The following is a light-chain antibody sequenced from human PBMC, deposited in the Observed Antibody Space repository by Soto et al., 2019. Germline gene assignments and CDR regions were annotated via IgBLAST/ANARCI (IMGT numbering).Light chain of an antibody. CDR3: QQYDSFSWT. CDR2: DVS. CDR1: QSISSW. Sequence: DIQMTQSPSTLSASVGDRVTITCRTSQSISSWLAWYQQKPGKAPKLLVYDVSTLESGVPSRFSGSGSGTEFTLTISSLQPVDFATYYCQQYDSFSWTFGQGTKVDIK. J-gene: IGKJ1*01. V-gene: IGKV1-5*01.